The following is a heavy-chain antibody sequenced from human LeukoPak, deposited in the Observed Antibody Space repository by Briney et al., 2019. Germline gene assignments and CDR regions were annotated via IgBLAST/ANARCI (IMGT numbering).Heavy chain of an antibody. CDR1: GFTFSSYA. CDR3: AKPRGIVVIPAAIHAEYFQH. J-gene: IGHJ1*01. V-gene: IGHV3-23*01. Sequence: PGGSLRLSCAASGFTFSSYAVSWVRQAPGKGLEWVSVISGSGGSTYYADSVKGRFTISRDNSKNTLYLQMNTLRVEDTAVYYCAKPRGIVVIPAAIHAEYFQHWGQGTLVTVSS. CDR2: ISGSGGST. D-gene: IGHD2-2*02.